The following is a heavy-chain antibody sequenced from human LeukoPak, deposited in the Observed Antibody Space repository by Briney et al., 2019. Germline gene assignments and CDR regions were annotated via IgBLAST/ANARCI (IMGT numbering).Heavy chain of an antibody. V-gene: IGHV4-39*07. CDR2: IYYSGST. CDR3: AREPANRRDGYPNPSAFDI. J-gene: IGHJ3*02. Sequence: SETLSLTCTVSGGSISSSSYYWGWIRQPPGKGLEWIGSIYYSGSTYYNPSLKSRVTISVDTSKNQFSLKLSSVTAADTAVYYCAREPANRRDGYPNPSAFDIWGQGTMVTVSS. CDR1: GGSISSSSYY. D-gene: IGHD5-24*01.